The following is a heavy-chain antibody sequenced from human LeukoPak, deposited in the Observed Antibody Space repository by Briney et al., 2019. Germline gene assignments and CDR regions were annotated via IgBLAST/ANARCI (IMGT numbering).Heavy chain of an antibody. CDR1: GFTFSSYW. CDR2: IKQDGSEK. CDR3: ARGGMITFGGVIGDFDY. Sequence: PGGSLRLSCAASGFTFSSYWMSWDRQAPGRGLEWVANIKQDGSEKYYVDSVKGRFTISRDNAKNSLYLQMNSLRAEDTAVYYCARGGMITFGGVIGDFDYWGQGTLVTVSS. V-gene: IGHV3-7*01. D-gene: IGHD3-16*02. J-gene: IGHJ4*02.